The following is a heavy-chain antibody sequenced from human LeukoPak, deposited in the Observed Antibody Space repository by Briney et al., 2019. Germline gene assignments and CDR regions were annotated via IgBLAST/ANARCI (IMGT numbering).Heavy chain of an antibody. Sequence: SETLSLTCAVYGGSFSGYFWSWIRQPPGKGLEWIGEINHSGSTNYNPSLKSRVTISVDTSKNQFSLKLSSVTAADTAVYYCARVRETYYYYSSPAFFDYWGQGTLVTVSS. CDR1: GGSFSGYF. CDR3: ARVRETYYYYSSPAFFDY. J-gene: IGHJ4*02. D-gene: IGHD3-22*01. V-gene: IGHV4-34*01. CDR2: INHSGST.